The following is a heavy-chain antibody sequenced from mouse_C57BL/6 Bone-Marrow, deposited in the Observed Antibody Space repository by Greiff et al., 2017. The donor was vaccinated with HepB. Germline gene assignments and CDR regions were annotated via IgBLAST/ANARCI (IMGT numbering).Heavy chain of an antibody. CDR1: GYSITSGYY. V-gene: IGHV3-6*01. CDR3: ARALITTVVVSHYFDY. J-gene: IGHJ2*01. Sequence: EVKLMESGPGLVKPSQSLSLTCSVTGYSITSGYYWNWIRQFPGNKLEWMGYISYDGSNNYNPSLKNRISITRDTSKNQFFLKLNSVTTEDTATYYCARALITTVVVSHYFDYWGQGTTLTVSS. D-gene: IGHD1-1*01. CDR2: ISYDGSN.